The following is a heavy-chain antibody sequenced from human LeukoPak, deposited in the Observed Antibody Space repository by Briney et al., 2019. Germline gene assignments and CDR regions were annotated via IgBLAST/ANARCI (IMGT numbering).Heavy chain of an antibody. Sequence: GGSLRLSCAASGFTFSSYGMHWVRQAPGKGLEWVAFIRYDGSNKYYADSVKGRFTISRDNSKNTLYLQMNSLRAEDMAVYYCARGMAAPSYYYYYYMDVWGKGTTVTVSS. CDR3: ARGMAAPSYYYYYYMDV. CDR2: IRYDGSNK. J-gene: IGHJ6*03. V-gene: IGHV3-30*02. D-gene: IGHD6-6*01. CDR1: GFTFSSYG.